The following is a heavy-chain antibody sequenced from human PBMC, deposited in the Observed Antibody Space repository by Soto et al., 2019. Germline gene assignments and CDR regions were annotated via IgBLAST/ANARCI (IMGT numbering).Heavy chain of an antibody. CDR3: ARGKGGSSSGYYYYGMDV. CDR2: IYYSGST. Sequence: SETLSLTCTVSGGSISSYYWGWIRQPPGKXLEWVGYIYYSGSTNYNPSLKSRVTISVDTSKNQFSLKLSSVTAADTAVYYCARGKGGSSSGYYYYGMDVWGQGTTVTVSS. V-gene: IGHV4-59*01. CDR1: GGSISSYY. J-gene: IGHJ6*02. D-gene: IGHD6-6*01.